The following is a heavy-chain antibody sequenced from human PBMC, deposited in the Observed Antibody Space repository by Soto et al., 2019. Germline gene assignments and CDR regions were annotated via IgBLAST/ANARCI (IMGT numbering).Heavy chain of an antibody. V-gene: IGHV3-33*01. CDR2: IWYDGSNK. Sequence: GGSLRLSCAASGFTFSSYGMHWVRQAPGKGLEWVAVIWYDGSNKYYADSVKGRFTISRDNSKNTLYLQMNSLRAEDTAVYYCARDHTWSSSWYNHPLDYWGQGTLVTVSS. CDR1: GFTFSSYG. D-gene: IGHD6-13*01. J-gene: IGHJ4*02. CDR3: ARDHTWSSSWYNHPLDY.